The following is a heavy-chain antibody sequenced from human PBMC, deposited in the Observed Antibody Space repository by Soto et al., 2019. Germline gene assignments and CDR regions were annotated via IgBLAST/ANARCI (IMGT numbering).Heavy chain of an antibody. J-gene: IGHJ4*01. CDR1: GFSVTANY. Sequence: EVQVVESGGGLIQPGGSLRLSCAVSGFSVTANYMSWVRQAPGKGLEWVSVIYNGGSTYYIDSGKGRFSISSDISNNTLYLQMNILRSVATAVYYCHGYGYWGQGTLVTVSS. D-gene: IGHD5-12*01. CDR3: HGYGY. CDR2: IYNGGST. V-gene: IGHV3-53*01.